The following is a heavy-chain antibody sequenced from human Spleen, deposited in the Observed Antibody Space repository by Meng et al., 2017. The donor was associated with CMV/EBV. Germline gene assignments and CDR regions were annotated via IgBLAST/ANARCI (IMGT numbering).Heavy chain of an antibody. CDR3: ARDRSNYPLDY. V-gene: IGHV4-34*09. J-gene: IGHJ4*02. CDR1: GGSCKGFH. Sequence: LTCAVDGGSCKGFHWSWSRQPPGKGLEWIGEVNHSGGANYNTSLKSRVTISVDTSKNQFSLKLSSVTAADTAVYYCARDRSNYPLDYWGQGTLVTVSS. CDR2: VNHSGGA. D-gene: IGHD4-11*01.